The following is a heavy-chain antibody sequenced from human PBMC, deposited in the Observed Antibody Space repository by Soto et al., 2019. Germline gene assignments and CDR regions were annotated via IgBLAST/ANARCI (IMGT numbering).Heavy chain of an antibody. D-gene: IGHD4-17*01. J-gene: IGHJ6*03. V-gene: IGHV3-7*01. CDR2: IKQDGSEK. Sequence: GGSLRVSCAASGFTFSSYWMSWVRQDPGKGLEWVANIKQDGSEKYYADSVKGRFTISRDNAKNSLYLQMNSLRAEDTAVYYCARDVSSGAATVMGYYYYYMDVWGKGTTVTVSS. CDR1: GFTFSSYW. CDR3: ARDVSSGAATVMGYYYYYMDV.